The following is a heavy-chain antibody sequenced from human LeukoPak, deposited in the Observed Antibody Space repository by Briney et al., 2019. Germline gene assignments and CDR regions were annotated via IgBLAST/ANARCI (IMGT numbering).Heavy chain of an antibody. CDR2: INPNSGGT. CDR3: ARDLPTYYDFWSGYYPIDY. CDR1: GYTFTSYY. D-gene: IGHD3-3*01. Sequence: GASVKVSCKASGYTFTSYYMHWVRQAPGQGLEWMGIINPNSGGTNYAQKFQGRVTMTRDTSISTAYMELSRLRSDDTAVYYCARDLPTYYDFWSGYYPIDYWGQGTLVTVSS. J-gene: IGHJ4*02. V-gene: IGHV1-2*02.